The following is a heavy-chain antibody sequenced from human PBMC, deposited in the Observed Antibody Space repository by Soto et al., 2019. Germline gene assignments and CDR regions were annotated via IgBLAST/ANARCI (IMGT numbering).Heavy chain of an antibody. D-gene: IGHD3-16*02. CDR3: VTYDFIWGSYRLRWAY. Sequence: EVQLAESGGGLVNPGGSLRLSCVASGFPFSYSWMSWVRQAPGKGLEWVARIKSETDGGTTDYAAPVEGRFTISRDDSKNTLNLQMNSLKTEDTAVYYCVTYDFIWGSYRLRWAYWGQGTLVTVSS. CDR1: GFPFSYSW. V-gene: IGHV3-15*01. J-gene: IGHJ4*02. CDR2: IKSETDGGTT.